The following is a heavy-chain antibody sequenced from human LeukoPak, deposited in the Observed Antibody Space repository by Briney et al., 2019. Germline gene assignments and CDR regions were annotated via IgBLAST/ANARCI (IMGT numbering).Heavy chain of an antibody. CDR1: GFTFSSYE. Sequence: GGSLRLSCAASGFTFSSYEMNWVRQAPGKGLEWVSYISSSSSTIYYVDSVKGRFTISRDNAKNSLYLQMNSLRAEDTAVYYCASRKQWDMIDYWGQGTLVTVSS. CDR3: ASRKQWDMIDY. V-gene: IGHV3-48*01. D-gene: IGHD2-15*01. CDR2: ISSSSSTI. J-gene: IGHJ4*02.